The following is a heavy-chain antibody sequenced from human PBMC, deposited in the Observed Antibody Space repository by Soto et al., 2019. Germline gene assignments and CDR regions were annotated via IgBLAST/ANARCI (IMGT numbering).Heavy chain of an antibody. V-gene: IGHV4-30-2*01. J-gene: IGHJ4*02. Sequence: SETLCLTCAVSGGSIGSGCYSWSWIRQPPGKGLEWIGYIYHSGSTYYNPSLKSRVTISVDRSKNQFSLKLSSVPAANTAVYYGTATAYTLNVDYWGLGTLVTVSS. D-gene: IGHD3-16*01. CDR3: TATAYTLNVDY. CDR1: GGSIGSGCYS. CDR2: IYHSGST.